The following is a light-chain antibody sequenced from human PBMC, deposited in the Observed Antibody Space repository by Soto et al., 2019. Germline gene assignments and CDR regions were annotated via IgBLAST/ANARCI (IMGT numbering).Light chain of an antibody. J-gene: IGLJ1*01. CDR2: DVT. V-gene: IGLV2-8*01. Sequence: SVLTQPPSASRSPGQSVTISCTGTSSDVGAYKFVSWYQQNPGKAPKLIIYDVTKRPTGVPDRFSGSKSGNTASLTVSGLQAEDEADYYCSSYAGNSNYVFGSGTKV. CDR3: SSYAGNSNYV. CDR1: SSDVGAYKF.